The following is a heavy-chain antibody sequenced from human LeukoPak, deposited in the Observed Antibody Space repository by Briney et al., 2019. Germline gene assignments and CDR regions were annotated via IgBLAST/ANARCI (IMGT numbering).Heavy chain of an antibody. V-gene: IGHV1-69*02. CDR2: IIPILGIA. CDR3: ARRRLQTYYGMDV. J-gene: IGHJ6*02. Sequence: SVKVSCKASGGTFISYTISWVRQAPAQGLEWMGRIIPILGIANYAQKFQGRVTITADKSTSTAYMGLSSLRSEDTAVYYCARRRLQTYYGMDVWGQGPTVTVSS. CDR1: GGTFISYT. D-gene: IGHD5-24*01.